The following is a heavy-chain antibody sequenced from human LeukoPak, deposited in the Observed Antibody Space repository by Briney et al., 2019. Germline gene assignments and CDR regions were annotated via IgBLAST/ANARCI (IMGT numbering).Heavy chain of an antibody. J-gene: IGHJ4*02. CDR3: AKRRAVAGTSDFDY. CDR1: GFTFSSYA. Sequence: GRSLRLSCAASGFTFSSYAMHWVRQAPGKGLEWVSAISGSGGSTYYADSVKGRFTISRDNSKNTLYLQMNSLRAEDTAVYYCAKRRAVAGTSDFDYWGQGTLVTVSS. V-gene: IGHV3-23*01. CDR2: ISGSGGST. D-gene: IGHD6-19*01.